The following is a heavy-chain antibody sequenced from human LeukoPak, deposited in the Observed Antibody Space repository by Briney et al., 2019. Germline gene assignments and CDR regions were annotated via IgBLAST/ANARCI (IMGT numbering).Heavy chain of an antibody. V-gene: IGHV1-24*01. CDR2: FDPEDGET. CDR1: GYTLTELS. J-gene: IGHJ4*02. D-gene: IGHD3-9*01. CDR3: ATVGTLVLRYFDWSSPQEYFDY. Sequence: APVKVSCKVSGYTLTELSMHWVRQAPGKGLEWMGGFDPEDGETIYAQKFQGRVTMTEDTSTDTAYMELSSLRSEDTAVYYCATVGTLVLRYFDWSSPQEYFDYWGQGTLVTVSS.